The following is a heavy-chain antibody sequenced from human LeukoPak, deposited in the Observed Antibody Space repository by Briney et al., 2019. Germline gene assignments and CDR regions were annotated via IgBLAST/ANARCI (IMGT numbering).Heavy chain of an antibody. CDR2: ISYDGSNK. CDR1: GFTFSSYA. Sequence: PGGSLRLSCAASGFTFSSYAMHWVHQAPGKGLEWVAVISYDGSNKYYADSVKGRFTISRDNSKNTLYLQMNSLRAEDTAVYYCAREGALGDNPPLDYWGQGTLVTVSS. CDR3: AREGALGDNPPLDY. D-gene: IGHD2-21*02. V-gene: IGHV3-30*04. J-gene: IGHJ4*02.